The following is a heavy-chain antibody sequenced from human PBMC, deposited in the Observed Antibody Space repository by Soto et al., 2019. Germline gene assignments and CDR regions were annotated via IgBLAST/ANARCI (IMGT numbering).Heavy chain of an antibody. Sequence: GGSLRLSCAASGFTFSSYSMNWVRQAPGKGLEWVSYISSSSSTIYYADSVKGRFTISRDNAKNSLYLQMNSLRDEDTAVYYCASYSSGYYGDAFDIWGQGTMVTVSS. V-gene: IGHV3-48*02. CDR2: ISSSSSTI. CDR3: ASYSSGYYGDAFDI. CDR1: GFTFSSYS. D-gene: IGHD3-22*01. J-gene: IGHJ3*02.